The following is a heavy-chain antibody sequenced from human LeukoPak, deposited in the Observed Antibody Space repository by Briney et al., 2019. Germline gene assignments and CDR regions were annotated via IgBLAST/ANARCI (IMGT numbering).Heavy chain of an antibody. CDR3: AKGRRDYDLWSDLDY. Sequence: GGSLRLSCAASGLTFSNYAVQWVRQAPGRELEWVAVISYDGNTKYYADSVKGRFAISRDNSKNTLYLQMNSLRAEDTAVYYCAKGRRDYDLWSDLDYWGQGTLVTVSS. CDR1: GLTFSNYA. V-gene: IGHV3-30*09. CDR2: ISYDGNTK. J-gene: IGHJ4*02. D-gene: IGHD3-3*01.